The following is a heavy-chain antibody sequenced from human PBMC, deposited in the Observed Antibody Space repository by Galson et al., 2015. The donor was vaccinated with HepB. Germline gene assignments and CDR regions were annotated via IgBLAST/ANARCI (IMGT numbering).Heavy chain of an antibody. V-gene: IGHV1-69*13. D-gene: IGHD2-8*01. CDR1: GGTFSSYA. Sequence: SVKVSCKASGGTFSSYAISWVRQAPGQGLEWMGGIIPIFGTANYAQKFQGRVTITADESTSTAYMELSSLRSEDTAVYYCARDRVYSVAFDIWGQGTMVTVSS. CDR3: ARDRVYSVAFDI. CDR2: IIPIFGTA. J-gene: IGHJ3*02.